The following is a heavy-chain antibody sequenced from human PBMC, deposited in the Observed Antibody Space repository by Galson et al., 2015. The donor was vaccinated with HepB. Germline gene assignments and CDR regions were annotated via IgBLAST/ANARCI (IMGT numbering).Heavy chain of an antibody. CDR1: GFSLSTSGVG. V-gene: IGHV2-5*02. D-gene: IGHD2-2*01. J-gene: IGHJ5*02. CDR3: AHSILGYCSSTSCYRWFDP. CDR2: IYWDDDK. Sequence: PALVKPTQTLTLTCTFSGFSLSTSGVGVGWIRQPPGKALEWLALIYWDDDKRYSPSLKSRLTITKDTSKNQVVLTMTNMDPVDTATYYCAHSILGYCSSTSCYRWFDPWGQGTLVTVSS.